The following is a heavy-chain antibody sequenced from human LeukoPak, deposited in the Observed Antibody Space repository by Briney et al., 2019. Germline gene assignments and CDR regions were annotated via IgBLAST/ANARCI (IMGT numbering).Heavy chain of an antibody. V-gene: IGHV3-23*01. D-gene: IGHD3-22*01. Sequence: GGSLRLSCAASGFTFSSYAMSWVRQAPGKGLEWVSAISGSGGSTYYADSVKGRFTISRDNSKNTLYLQMNSLRAEDTAVYYCAKDRIVVGTLNYYMDVWGKGTTVTVSS. CDR2: ISGSGGST. CDR3: AKDRIVVGTLNYYMDV. J-gene: IGHJ6*03. CDR1: GFTFSSYA.